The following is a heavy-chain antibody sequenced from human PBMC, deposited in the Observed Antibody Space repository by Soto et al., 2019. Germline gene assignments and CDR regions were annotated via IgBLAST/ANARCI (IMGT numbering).Heavy chain of an antibody. J-gene: IGHJ4*02. V-gene: IGHV1-18*01. D-gene: IGHD2-2*01. Sequence: GASGKVSCKASGYTFTSYGISWVRQAPGQGLEWMGWISAYNGNTNYAQKLQGRVTMTTDTSTSTAYMELRSLRSDDTAVYYCARPPYCSSTSCATLFDYWGQGTLVTVSS. CDR2: ISAYNGNT. CDR3: ARPPYCSSTSCATLFDY. CDR1: GYTFTSYG.